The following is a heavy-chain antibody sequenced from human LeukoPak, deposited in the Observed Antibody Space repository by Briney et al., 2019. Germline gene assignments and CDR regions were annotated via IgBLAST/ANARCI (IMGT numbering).Heavy chain of an antibody. V-gene: IGHV4-39*01. CDR2: IYYTGST. CDR3: ARLSAAGTISVDS. Sequence: SETLSLTCTVSGAPITTGSYYWGWIRQPPGKGLEWIGNIYYTGSTYYNPSLKSRVTISVDTSKNQFSLNLSSVPAADTAVYYCARLSAAGTISVDSWGQGTLVTVSS. D-gene: IGHD6-13*01. CDR1: GAPITTGSYY. J-gene: IGHJ4*02.